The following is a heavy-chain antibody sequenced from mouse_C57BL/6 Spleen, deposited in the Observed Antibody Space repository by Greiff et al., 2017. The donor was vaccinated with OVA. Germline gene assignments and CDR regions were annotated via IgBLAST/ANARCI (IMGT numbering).Heavy chain of an antibody. V-gene: IGHV1-15*01. CDR2: IDPETGGT. CDR1: GYTFTDYE. J-gene: IGHJ4*01. CDR3: TRSKVPPSPGAMDY. D-gene: IGHD1-3*01. Sequence: QVQLQQSGAELVRPGASVTLSCKASGYTFTDYEMHWVKQTPVHGLEWIGAIDPETGGTAYNQKFKGQAILTADKSSSTAYMELRSLTSEDSAVYYCTRSKVPPSPGAMDYWGQGTSVTVSS.